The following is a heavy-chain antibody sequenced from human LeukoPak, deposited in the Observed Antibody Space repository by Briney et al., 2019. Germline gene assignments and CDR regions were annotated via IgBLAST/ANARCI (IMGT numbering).Heavy chain of an antibody. CDR1: GYTFTGYY. J-gene: IGHJ5*02. CDR3: ARGGRHYYDSSGYFDP. Sequence: GASVKVSCKASGYTFTGYYMHWVRQAPGQGLEWMGWINPNSGGTNYAQKFQGRVTMTRDTSISTAYMELSRLRSDDTAVYYCARGGRHYYDSSGYFDPWGQGTLVTVSS. V-gene: IGHV1-2*02. D-gene: IGHD3-22*01. CDR2: INPNSGGT.